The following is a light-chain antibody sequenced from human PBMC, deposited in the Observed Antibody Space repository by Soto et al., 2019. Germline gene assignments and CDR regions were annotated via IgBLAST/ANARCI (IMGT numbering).Light chain of an antibody. V-gene: IGKV1-12*01. CDR1: QDIGYW. CDR3: QKANSFPLS. J-gene: IGKJ5*01. CDR2: ATF. Sequence: DIQMTQSPLSVSASVGDRVIITCRASQDIGYWLAWYQQIPGKAPKLLIYATFSLQSGVSSRFSGCGSGTNFTLTINSLQTEDVASYYCQKANSFPLSFGRGTRLEIK.